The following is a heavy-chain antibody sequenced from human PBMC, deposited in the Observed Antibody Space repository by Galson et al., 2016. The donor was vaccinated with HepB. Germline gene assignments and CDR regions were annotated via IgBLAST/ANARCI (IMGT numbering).Heavy chain of an antibody. CDR2: IFHSGST. D-gene: IGHD5-12*01. Sequence: SETLSLTCAVSGGSISSSNWWSWVCQPPGKGLEWIGEIFHSGSTNYNPSLKSRVTIPADKSNNQFSLKLSSVTAADTAVYYCARRASYFQHWGQGTLVTVSS. J-gene: IGHJ1*01. CDR1: GGSISSSNW. CDR3: ARRASYFQH. V-gene: IGHV4-4*02.